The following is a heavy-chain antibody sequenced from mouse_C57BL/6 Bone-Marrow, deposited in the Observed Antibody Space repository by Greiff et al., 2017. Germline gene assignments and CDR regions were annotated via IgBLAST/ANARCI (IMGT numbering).Heavy chain of an antibody. CDR2: IWSGGST. V-gene: IGHV2-2*01. CDR3: ARSLFAY. Sequence: QVQLQQSGPGLVQPSQSLSITCTVSGFSLTSYGVHWVRQSPGKGLEWLGVIWSGGSTDYNAAFISRLSISKDNSKSQVFFKMNSLQAYDTTIYYCARSLFAYWGQGTLVTVSA. J-gene: IGHJ3*01. CDR1: GFSLTSYG.